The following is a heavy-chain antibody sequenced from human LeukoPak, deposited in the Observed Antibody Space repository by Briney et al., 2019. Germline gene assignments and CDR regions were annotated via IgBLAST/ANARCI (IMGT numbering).Heavy chain of an antibody. J-gene: IGHJ6*03. CDR2: IYPGDSDT. Sequence: GESLKISCKGSGYSLTSYWIGWVRQMPGKGLEWMGIIYPGDSDTRYSPSFQGQVTILADKPISTAYLQWSSLKASDTAMYYCARRIEYSSSYYYYYYMDVWGKGTTVTVSS. D-gene: IGHD6-6*01. CDR3: ARRIEYSSSYYYYYYMDV. V-gene: IGHV5-51*01. CDR1: GYSLTSYW.